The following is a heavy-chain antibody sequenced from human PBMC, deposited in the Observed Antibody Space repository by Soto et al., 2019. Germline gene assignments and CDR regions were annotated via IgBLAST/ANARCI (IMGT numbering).Heavy chain of an antibody. Sequence: GGSLRLSCAASGFTFSSYWMSWVRQAPGKGLEWVANIKQDGSEKYYVDSVKGRFTISRDNAKNSLYLQMNSLRAEDTAVYYCARDEFRGSWYQVRSTYYYYYGVDVWGQGTTVTVSS. J-gene: IGHJ6*02. CDR1: GFTFSSYW. V-gene: IGHV3-7*03. CDR3: ARDEFRGSWYQVRSTYYYYYGVDV. D-gene: IGHD6-13*01. CDR2: IKQDGSEK.